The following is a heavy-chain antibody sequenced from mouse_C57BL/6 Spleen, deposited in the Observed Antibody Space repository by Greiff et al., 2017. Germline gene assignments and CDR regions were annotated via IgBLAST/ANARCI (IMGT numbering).Heavy chain of an antibody. CDR3: ARLNYGSSWGGFDY. CDR2: INPNNGGT. J-gene: IGHJ2*01. V-gene: IGHV1-18*01. D-gene: IGHD1-1*01. CDR1: GYTFTDYN. Sequence: EVQLQQSGPELVKPGASVKIPCKASGYTFTDYNMDWVKQSHGKSLEWIGDINPNNGGTIYNQKFKGKATLTVDKSSSTAYMELRSLTSEDTAVYYCARLNYGSSWGGFDYWGQGTTLTVSS.